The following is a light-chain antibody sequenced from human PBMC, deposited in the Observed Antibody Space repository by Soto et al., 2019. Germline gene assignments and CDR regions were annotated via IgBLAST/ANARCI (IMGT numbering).Light chain of an antibody. Sequence: EIVLTQSPGTLSLSPGERATLSCRASQSVSSSYLAWYQQKPGPAPRLLIYGASSRATGIPDRFSGSGSGTDFTLTISTLEPEDFAVYYCQQYGSSPFTFGQGTRLEMK. V-gene: IGKV3-20*01. J-gene: IGKJ5*01. CDR3: QQYGSSPFT. CDR2: GAS. CDR1: QSVSSSY.